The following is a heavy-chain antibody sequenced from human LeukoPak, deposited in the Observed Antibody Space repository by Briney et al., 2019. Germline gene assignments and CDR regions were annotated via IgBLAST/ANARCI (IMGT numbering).Heavy chain of an antibody. V-gene: IGHV4-39*07. J-gene: IGHJ4*02. CDR3: ARGTTWSSDYDSSGYYYGSRRYFDY. D-gene: IGHD3-22*01. CDR1: GGSISSSNYY. Sequence: PSETLSLTCTVSGGSISSSNYYWGWIRQPPGKGLEWIGSIYYSGNTYYNPSLKSRVTISVDTSKNQFSLKLSSVTAADTAVYYCARGTTWSSDYDSSGYYYGSRRYFDYWGQGTLVTVSS. CDR2: IYYSGNT.